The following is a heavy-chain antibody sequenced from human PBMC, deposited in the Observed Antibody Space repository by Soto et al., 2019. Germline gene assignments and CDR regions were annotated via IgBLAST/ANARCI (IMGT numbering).Heavy chain of an antibody. CDR3: VRDWSGSTCPCMDV. Sequence: ELQLLESGGGLAQPGGSLRLSCEASGLTFSRFALTGVPQAPGKGPEWVSTISAFGTTTYYADSVKGGFTVSRDSSKNTLYLQMNTLRAEDTAVYYCVRDWSGSTCPCMDVWGQGTTVTVSS. V-gene: IGHV3-23*01. D-gene: IGHD3-3*01. J-gene: IGHJ6*02. CDR2: ISAFGTTT. CDR1: GLTFSRFA.